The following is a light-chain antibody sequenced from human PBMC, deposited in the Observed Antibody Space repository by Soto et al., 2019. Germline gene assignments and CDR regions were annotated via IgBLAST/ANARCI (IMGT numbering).Light chain of an antibody. CDR3: QSYDSSLRGSV. CDR2: GNN. V-gene: IGLV1-40*01. CDR1: SSNIGAGFD. Sequence: QSVLTQPPSVSGAPGQRVIISCTGSSSNIGAGFDVYRHQQLPGTAPKLLINGNNNRPSGVPDRFSGSKSGTSASLAISGLQAEDEADYYCQSYDSSLRGSVFGGGTKLTVL. J-gene: IGLJ2*01.